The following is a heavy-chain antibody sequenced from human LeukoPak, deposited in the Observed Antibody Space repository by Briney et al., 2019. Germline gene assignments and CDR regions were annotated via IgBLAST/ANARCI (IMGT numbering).Heavy chain of an antibody. J-gene: IGHJ3*02. CDR1: GYTFTSYD. CDR2: MNPNSGNT. D-gene: IGHD6-6*01. Sequence: SVKVSCKASGYTFTSYDINWVRQATGQGLEWMGWMNPNSGNTGYAQKFQGRVTITRNTSISTAYMELSSLRSEDTAVYYCARGSCAARGAFDIWGQGTMVTVSS. V-gene: IGHV1-8*03. CDR3: ARGSCAARGAFDI.